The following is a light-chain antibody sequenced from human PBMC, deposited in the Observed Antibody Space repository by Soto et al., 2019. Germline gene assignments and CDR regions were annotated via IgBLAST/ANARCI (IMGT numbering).Light chain of an antibody. CDR1: QSVSSSY. CDR3: PQHGRSHLT. J-gene: IGKJ4*01. Sequence: ESVLTQSPGTLSLSPGERATLSCRASQSVSSSYLAWYQQKPGQAPRLLIYGASSRATGIPDRFSGSGSGTDFPLTISIRATGDFAVYYFPQHGRSHLTFAGGTNADMK. CDR2: GAS. V-gene: IGKV3-20*01.